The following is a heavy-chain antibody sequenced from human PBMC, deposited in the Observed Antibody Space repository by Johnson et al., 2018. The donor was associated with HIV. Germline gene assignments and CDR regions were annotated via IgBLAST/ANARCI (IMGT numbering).Heavy chain of an antibody. J-gene: IGHJ3*02. V-gene: IGHV3-9*01. CDR3: AKDKGIQLWLNAFDS. CDR2: ISWNSGSI. D-gene: IGHD5-18*01. Sequence: VQLVESGGGLVQPGRSLRLSCAASGFTFDDYAMHWVRQAPGKGLEWVSGISWNSGSIGYADSVKGRFTISRDNAKNSLYLQMNSLRAEDTALYYCAKDKGIQLWLNAFDSWGQGTMVTVSS. CDR1: GFTFDDYA.